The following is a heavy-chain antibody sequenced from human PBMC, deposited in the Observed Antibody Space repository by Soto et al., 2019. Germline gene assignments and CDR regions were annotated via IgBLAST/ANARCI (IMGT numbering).Heavy chain of an antibody. D-gene: IGHD6-19*01. J-gene: IGHJ4*02. Sequence: GGSLRLSCSASGFTFSSYAMSWVRQAPGKGLEWVSTISGSAINTYYADSVKGRFTISRDNSKSTLSLQMSSLRAGDTAVYYCAKGRSAVAGLVDYWGQGTLVTSPQ. V-gene: IGHV3-23*01. CDR3: AKGRSAVAGLVDY. CDR2: ISGSAINT. CDR1: GFTFSSYA.